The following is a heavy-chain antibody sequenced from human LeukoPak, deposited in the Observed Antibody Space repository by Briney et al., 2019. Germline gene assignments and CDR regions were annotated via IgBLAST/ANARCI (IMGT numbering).Heavy chain of an antibody. Sequence: GGSLRLSCAASGFTFSSYWMSWVRQAPGKGLGWVANIKQDGSEKYYVDSVKGRFTISRDNAKNSLYLQMNSLRAEDTAVYYCARDEDYYGSLHQDFDYWGQGTLVTVSS. J-gene: IGHJ4*02. D-gene: IGHD3-10*01. CDR3: ARDEDYYGSLHQDFDY. CDR1: GFTFSSYW. V-gene: IGHV3-7*03. CDR2: IKQDGSEK.